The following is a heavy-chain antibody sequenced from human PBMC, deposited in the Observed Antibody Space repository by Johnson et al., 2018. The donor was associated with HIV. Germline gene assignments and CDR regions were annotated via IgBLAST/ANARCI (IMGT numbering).Heavy chain of an antibody. CDR2: ISWNSGST. CDR1: GFTVSSYA. V-gene: IGHV3-9*01. Sequence: VQLVESGGDLVKPGGSLRLSCAASGFTVSSYAMHWVRQAPGKGLEWVSGISWNSGSTGYADSVKGRFTISRDNAKNSLYLQMNSLRAEDTALYYCARRRRYGDYFADAFDIWGQGTMVTVSS. CDR3: ARRRRYGDYFADAFDI. D-gene: IGHD4-17*01. J-gene: IGHJ3*02.